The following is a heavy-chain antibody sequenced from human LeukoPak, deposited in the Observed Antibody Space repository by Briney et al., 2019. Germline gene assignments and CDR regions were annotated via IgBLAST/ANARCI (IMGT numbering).Heavy chain of an antibody. J-gene: IGHJ3*02. CDR1: GGSISSYY. CDR2: IYYSGST. D-gene: IGHD5-24*01. V-gene: IGHV4-59*01. CDR3: ARAKYGYDAFDI. Sequence: PSETLSLTCTVSGGSISSYYWSWIRQPPGKGLEWIGYIYYSGSTNYNPSLKSRVTISVDTSKNQFSLKLSSVTAADTAVYYCARAKYGYDAFDIWGQGTMATVSS.